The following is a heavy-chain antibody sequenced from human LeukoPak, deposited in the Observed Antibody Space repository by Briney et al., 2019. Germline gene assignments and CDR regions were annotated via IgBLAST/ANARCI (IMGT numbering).Heavy chain of an antibody. J-gene: IGHJ4*02. D-gene: IGHD1-26*01. CDR2: ISSGGSAK. CDR3: ASPWEEFFFDK. Sequence: PGGSLRLSCAASGFTFDDYGTNWVRQTPGKGLQWISYISSGGSAKYYADAVKGRFTIYRDNAKKSVYLQMNSLRAEDTAVYYCASPWEEFFFDKWGQGTLVTVSS. V-gene: IGHV3-48*03. CDR1: GFTFDDYG.